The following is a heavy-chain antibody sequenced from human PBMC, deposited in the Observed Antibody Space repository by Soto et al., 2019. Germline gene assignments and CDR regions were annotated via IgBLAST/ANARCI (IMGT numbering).Heavy chain of an antibody. V-gene: IGHV4-31*03. J-gene: IGHJ6*02. CDR1: GGSISSGGYY. CDR2: NYYSGIT. D-gene: IGHD6-6*01. CDR3: ARGSSIAGRYYGMDV. Sequence: QVQLQESGPGLVKPSQTLSLTCTVSGGSISSGGYYWTWIRQHPGKGLEWIGYNYYSGITYYNPSLQSRVTISLDTSKNQFSLKLSSVPAADTAVYYCARGSSIAGRYYGMDVWGQGTTVTVSS.